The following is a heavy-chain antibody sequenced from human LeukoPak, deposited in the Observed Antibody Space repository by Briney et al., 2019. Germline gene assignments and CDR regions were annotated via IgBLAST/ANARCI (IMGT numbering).Heavy chain of an antibody. CDR2: IYYSGST. V-gene: IGHV4-39*01. Sequence: SETLSLTCTVSGGSISSSSYYWGWIRQPPGKGLEWIGSIYYSGSTYYNPSLKSRVTISVDTSKNQFSLKLSSVTAADTAVYYCARGVTVGYCSSTSCIFDYWGQGTLVTVSS. CDR3: ARGVTVGYCSSTSCIFDY. D-gene: IGHD2-2*01. CDR1: GGSISSSSYY. J-gene: IGHJ4*02.